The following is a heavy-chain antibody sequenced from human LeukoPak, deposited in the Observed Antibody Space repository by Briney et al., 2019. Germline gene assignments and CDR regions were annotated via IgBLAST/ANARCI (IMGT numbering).Heavy chain of an antibody. CDR3: ARASLRYVTYGMDV. Sequence: PGGSLRLSCAASGFTFSNYAMHWVRQAPGKGLEWVAVIYYDGSDKYYADSVKGRFTISRDNSKNTLYLQMNSLRAEDTAVYFCARASLRYVTYGMDVWGQGTTVTVSS. CDR2: IYYDGSDK. J-gene: IGHJ6*02. CDR1: GFTFSNYA. V-gene: IGHV3-30*04. D-gene: IGHD3-9*01.